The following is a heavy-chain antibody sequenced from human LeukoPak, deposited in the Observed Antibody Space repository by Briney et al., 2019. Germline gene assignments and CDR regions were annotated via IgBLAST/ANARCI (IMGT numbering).Heavy chain of an antibody. D-gene: IGHD5-18*01. V-gene: IGHV1-2*06. CDR2: INPNSGGT. Sequence: GASVKVSCKASGYTFTGYYMHWLRQAPGQELEWMGRINPNSGGTNYAQKFQGRVTMTRDTSISTAYMELSRLRSDDTAVYYCARDRSSYQPIWGQGTTVTVSS. CDR1: GYTFTGYY. CDR3: ARDRSSYQPI. J-gene: IGHJ3*02.